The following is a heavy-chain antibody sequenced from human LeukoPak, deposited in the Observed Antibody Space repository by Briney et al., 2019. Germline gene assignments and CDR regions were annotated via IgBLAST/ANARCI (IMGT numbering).Heavy chain of an antibody. D-gene: IGHD5-12*01. CDR3: ARGRYSGTTYYFDY. CDR2: IKKDGSET. Sequence: GGSLRLSCAASGFTFSSYAMSWVRQAPGKGLEWVANIKKDGSETYYVGSVKGRFTISRDNAKNSLYLQMNSLRAEDTAMYYCARGRYSGTTYYFDYWGQGTLVTVSS. CDR1: GFTFSSYA. J-gene: IGHJ4*02. V-gene: IGHV3-7*03.